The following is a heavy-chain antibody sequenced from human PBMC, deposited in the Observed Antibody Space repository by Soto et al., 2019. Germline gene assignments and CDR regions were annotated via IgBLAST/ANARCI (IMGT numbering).Heavy chain of an antibody. Sequence: PGGSLRLSCAASGVTFSSYGMHWVRQAPGKGLEWVAVIWDDGNNKFYIDSVKGRFAISRDTSKNTLYLQMNSLRAEDTAVYYCARGGVLLWFGELWPTGGMDVWGQGTTVTVSS. D-gene: IGHD3-10*01. CDR2: IWDDGNNK. V-gene: IGHV3-33*01. CDR1: GVTFSSYG. J-gene: IGHJ6*02. CDR3: ARGGVLLWFGELWPTGGMDV.